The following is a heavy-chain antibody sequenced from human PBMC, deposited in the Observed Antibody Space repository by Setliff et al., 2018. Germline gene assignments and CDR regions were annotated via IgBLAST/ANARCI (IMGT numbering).Heavy chain of an antibody. V-gene: IGHV1-18*01. CDR2: INNYNMKT. CDR3: ARINFYVSSGYYYASDN. D-gene: IGHD3-22*01. CDR1: GYTFTNYG. Sequence: GASVKVSCKASGYTFTNYGINWVRQAPGQGLEWMGWINNYNMKTNYPQKFLGRVNITTDTSTRTAYMELRSLSPDDTAVYYCARINFYVSSGYYYASDNWGQGTLVTVSS. J-gene: IGHJ4*02.